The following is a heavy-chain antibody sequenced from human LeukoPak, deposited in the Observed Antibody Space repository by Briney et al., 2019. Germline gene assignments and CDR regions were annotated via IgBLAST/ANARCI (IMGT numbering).Heavy chain of an antibody. CDR1: GGSISSYY. Sequence: SETLSLTCTVSGGSISSYYWSWIRQPPGKGLEWIAYTSDIGSINYNPSLKSRVTISLDTSKNQFSLKLSSVTAADTAVYYCAGHHPRDTVDFWGQGTLVTVSS. J-gene: IGHJ4*02. D-gene: IGHD2-21*01. CDR2: TSDIGSI. V-gene: IGHV4-59*08. CDR3: AGHHPRDTVDF.